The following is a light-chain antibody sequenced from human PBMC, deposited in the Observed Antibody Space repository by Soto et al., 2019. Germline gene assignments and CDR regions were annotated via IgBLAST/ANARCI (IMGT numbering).Light chain of an antibody. J-gene: IGKJ1*01. CDR2: AAS. CDR3: QQSYSTPPT. CDR1: QSISSY. V-gene: IGKV1-39*01. Sequence: DIPMTQSPSSLSASVGDRVTITCRASQSISSYLNWYQQKPGKAPKLLIYAASSLQSGVPSRFSGSGSGTDFTLTISSLQPEVFATYYCQQSYSTPPTFGQGTKVEIK.